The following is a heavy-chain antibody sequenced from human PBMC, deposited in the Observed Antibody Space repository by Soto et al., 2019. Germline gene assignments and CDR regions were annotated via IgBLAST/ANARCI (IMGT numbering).Heavy chain of an antibody. CDR1: GYTFTGYY. Sequence: ASVKVSCKASGYTFTGYYMHWVRQAPGQGLEWMGWINPDSGGTNYAQKFQGRVTMTRDTSISTAYMELSRLRSDDTAVYYCARDIYSYGYNGMDVWGQGTTVTVSS. CDR3: ARDIYSYGYNGMDV. V-gene: IGHV1-2*02. CDR2: INPDSGGT. J-gene: IGHJ6*02. D-gene: IGHD5-18*01.